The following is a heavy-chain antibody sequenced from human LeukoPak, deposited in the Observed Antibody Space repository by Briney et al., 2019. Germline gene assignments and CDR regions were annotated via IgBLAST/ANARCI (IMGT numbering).Heavy chain of an antibody. Sequence: GGSLRLSCAASGFTFSSYSMNWVRQAPGKGLEWVSSISSSSSYIYYADSVKGRFTISRDNAKNSLYLQMNSLRAEDTAVYYCARDGRYCSSTSCLGDYWGQGTLVTVSS. CDR1: GFTFSSYS. V-gene: IGHV3-21*01. J-gene: IGHJ4*02. CDR3: ARDGRYCSSTSCLGDY. D-gene: IGHD2-2*01. CDR2: ISSSSSYI.